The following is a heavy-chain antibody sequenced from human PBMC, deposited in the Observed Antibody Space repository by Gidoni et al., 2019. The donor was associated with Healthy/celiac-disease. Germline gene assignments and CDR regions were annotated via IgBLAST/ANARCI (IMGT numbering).Heavy chain of an antibody. V-gene: IGHV1-2*02. J-gene: IGHJ6*03. D-gene: IGHD2-2*02. CDR1: GYTFTGYY. Sequence: QVQLVQSGAEVKKPGASVKVSCKASGYTFTGYYMHWVRQAPGQGLEWMGWINPNSGGTNYAQKFQGRVTMTRDTSISTAYMELSRLRSDDTAVYYCASRYCSSTSCYTEGPYYYYYYMDVWGKGTTVTVSS. CDR3: ASRYCSSTSCYTEGPYYYYYYMDV. CDR2: INPNSGGT.